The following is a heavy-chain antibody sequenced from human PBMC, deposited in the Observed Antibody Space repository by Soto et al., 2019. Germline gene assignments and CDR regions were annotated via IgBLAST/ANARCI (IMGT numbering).Heavy chain of an antibody. CDR1: GGSISGYY. CDR2: IYYSGST. Sequence: QVQLQESGPGLVKPSETLSLTCTVSGGSISGYYWSWIRQPPGKGLEWIGYIYYSGSTNYNPSLKIRVTLSVDTSKSLFSLKLSAVPAADTAVYYCGRERSLTVVRGVITIIDYWGQGALVTVSS. J-gene: IGHJ4*02. CDR3: GRERSLTVVRGVITIIDY. V-gene: IGHV4-59*01. D-gene: IGHD3-10*01.